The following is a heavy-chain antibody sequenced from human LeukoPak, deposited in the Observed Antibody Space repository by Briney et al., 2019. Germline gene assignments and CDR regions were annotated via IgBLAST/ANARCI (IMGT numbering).Heavy chain of an antibody. CDR2: IYTSGST. CDR1: GGSISSYY. D-gene: IGHD1-26*01. J-gene: IGHJ4*02. Sequence: PSETLSLTCPVSGGSISSYYWSWIRQPPGKGLEWIGYIYTSGSTNYNPSLKSRVTISVDTSKNQISLKLSSVTAADTAVYYCARTGIEGATIDYWGQETLVTVSS. CDR3: ARTGIEGATIDY. V-gene: IGHV4-4*09.